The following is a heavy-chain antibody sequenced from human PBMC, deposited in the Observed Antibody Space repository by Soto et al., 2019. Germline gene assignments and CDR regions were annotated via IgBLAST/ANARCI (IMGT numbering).Heavy chain of an antibody. Sequence: EVQLVESGGGLVKPGGSLRLSCAASGFTFSNAWMSWVRQAPGKGLEWVGRIKTKTDGGTTDYAAPVKGRFTISRDDSKTTLYLQMNSLKTEDTAVYYCTTGVTSRGMDVWGQGTTVTVSS. D-gene: IGHD2-21*02. CDR3: TTGVTSRGMDV. J-gene: IGHJ6*02. V-gene: IGHV3-15*01. CDR2: IKTKTDGGTT. CDR1: GFTFSNAW.